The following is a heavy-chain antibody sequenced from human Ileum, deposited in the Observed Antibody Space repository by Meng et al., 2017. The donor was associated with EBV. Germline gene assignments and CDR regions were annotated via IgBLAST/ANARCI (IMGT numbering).Heavy chain of an antibody. CDR1: GFTFSSYG. D-gene: IGHD3-10*01. Sequence: VHLGDSWGCLVQPGRSLGLSCAASGFTFSSYGMHWVRQAPGKGLEWVALISYDGSNTYYADSVKGRFTISRDNSKNTLYLQMNSLRAEDTAVYYCAKGGYYGSGSFDYWGQGTLVTVSS. V-gene: IGHV3-30*18. J-gene: IGHJ4*02. CDR2: ISYDGSNT. CDR3: AKGGYYGSGSFDY.